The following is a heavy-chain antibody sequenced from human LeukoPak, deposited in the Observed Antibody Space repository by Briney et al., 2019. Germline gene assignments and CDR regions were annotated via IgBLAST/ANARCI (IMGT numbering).Heavy chain of an antibody. J-gene: IGHJ4*02. CDR2: VGISSGNT. CDR3: ARDTKYAFDN. CDR1: GFTVSSNY. V-gene: IGHV3-11*06. D-gene: IGHD2-2*01. Sequence: GGSLRLSCAASGFTVSSNYMNWVRQAPGKGLEWISYVGISSGNTKYADSVKGRFTISGDKAKNSLYLQMNSLRVEDTAVYYCARDTKYAFDNWGQGTLVTVSS.